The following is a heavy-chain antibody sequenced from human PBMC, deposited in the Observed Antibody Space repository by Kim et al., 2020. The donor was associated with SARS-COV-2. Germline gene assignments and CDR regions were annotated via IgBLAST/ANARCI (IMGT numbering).Heavy chain of an antibody. CDR1: GFTLSNAW. D-gene: IGHD3-10*01. Sequence: GGSLRLSCAVSGFTLSNAWMKWVRQAPGKGLEWIGRMKAKSDGGTTDYAASVKGRFIISRDDSESTLYLQMNSLKSEETAVYYCAAYRSGMVRGVIQRFDYWGQGTLVPVSS. J-gene: IGHJ4*02. V-gene: IGHV3-15*01. CDR2: MKAKSDGGTT. CDR3: AAYRSGMVRGVIQRFDY.